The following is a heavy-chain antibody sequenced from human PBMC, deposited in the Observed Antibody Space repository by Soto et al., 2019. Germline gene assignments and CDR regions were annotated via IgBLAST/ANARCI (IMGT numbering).Heavy chain of an antibody. CDR1: GFTFSSFA. CDR2: IGVTGST. J-gene: IGHJ4*02. Sequence: GGSLRLSCAASGFTFSSFAMSWARQAPGKGLEWVSSIGVTGSTYYDDSVRGRLTISRDNSKNTLYLQMDSLRAEDTAVYYCAKNYFFDRWGQGTPVTVSS. CDR3: AKNYFFDR. V-gene: IGHV3-23*01.